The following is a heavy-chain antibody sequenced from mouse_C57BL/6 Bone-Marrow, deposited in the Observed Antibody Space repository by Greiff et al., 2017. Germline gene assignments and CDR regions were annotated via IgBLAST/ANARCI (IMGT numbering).Heavy chain of an antibody. D-gene: IGHD1-1*01. V-gene: IGHV1-69*01. CDR3: ARSVVGDMYY. CDR2: IDPSDSYT. J-gene: IGHJ4*01. CDR1: GYTFTSYW. Sequence: QVQLQQPGAELVMPGASVKLSCKASGYTFTSYWMHWVKQRPGQGLEWIGEIDPSDSYTNYNQKFKGKATLTVDKSSSTAYMQLSSLTSEDSAVYYCARSVVGDMYYWGQGTSVTVSS.